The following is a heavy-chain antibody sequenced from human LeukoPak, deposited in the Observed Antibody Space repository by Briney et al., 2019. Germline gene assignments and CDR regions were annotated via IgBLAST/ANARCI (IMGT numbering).Heavy chain of an antibody. V-gene: IGHV1-2*04. D-gene: IGHD6-13*01. CDR1: GYTFTGYY. Sequence: ASVKVSCTASGYTFTGYYMHWVRQAPGQGLEWMGWINPNSGGTNYAQKFQGWVTMTRDTSISTAYMELSRLRSDDTAVYYCARDSSTWRTLNSIKIDYWGQGTLVTVSS. J-gene: IGHJ4*02. CDR3: ARDSSTWRTLNSIKIDY. CDR2: INPNSGGT.